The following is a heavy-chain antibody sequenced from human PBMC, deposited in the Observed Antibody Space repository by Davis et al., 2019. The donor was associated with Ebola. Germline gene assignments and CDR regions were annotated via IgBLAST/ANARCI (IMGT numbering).Heavy chain of an antibody. Sequence: GESLKIYCVASGYNFYNYAMRWRRQAPGTALEWVSAITCSGGSTYYADSVRGRFTISRDNSKNTLHLQMNSLRVEDTAMYYCVKDTSNIWFDVWGQGTLVTVSA. V-gene: IGHV3-23*01. CDR3: VKDTSNIWFDV. CDR1: GYNFYNYA. D-gene: IGHD2/OR15-2a*01. CDR2: ITCSGGST. J-gene: IGHJ3*01.